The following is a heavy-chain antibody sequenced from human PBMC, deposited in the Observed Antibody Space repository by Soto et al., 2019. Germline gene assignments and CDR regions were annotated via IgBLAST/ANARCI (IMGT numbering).Heavy chain of an antibody. CDR1: GFSLTTDRVG. J-gene: IGHJ4*02. V-gene: IGHV2-5*02. D-gene: IGHD1-26*01. Sequence: QITLKESGPTLVKPTQTLTLTCTFSGFSLTTDRVGVGWIRQPPGEALEWLAVIYWDDSKTYRPSLESRLTSTKYTSKNQVDLTMPNKDPLDTAPYCCAPACGGRSLYWGQGPLVPVSS. CDR3: APACGGRSLY. CDR2: IYWDDSK.